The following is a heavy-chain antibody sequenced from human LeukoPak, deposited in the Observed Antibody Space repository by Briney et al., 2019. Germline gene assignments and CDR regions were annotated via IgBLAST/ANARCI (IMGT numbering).Heavy chain of an antibody. CDR3: ASSPGIAVAGPNFDY. D-gene: IGHD6-19*01. V-gene: IGHV4-34*01. J-gene: IGHJ4*02. Sequence: SETLSLTCAVYGGSFSGYYWSWIRQPPGKGLEWIGEINHSGSTNYNPSLKSRVTISVDTSKNQFSLKLSSVTAADTAVYYCASSPGIAVAGPNFDYWGQGTLVTVSS. CDR1: GGSFSGYY. CDR2: INHSGST.